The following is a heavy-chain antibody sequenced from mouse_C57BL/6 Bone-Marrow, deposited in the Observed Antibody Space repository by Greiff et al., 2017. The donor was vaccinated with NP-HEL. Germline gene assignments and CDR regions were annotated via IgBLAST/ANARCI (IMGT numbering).Heavy chain of an antibody. V-gene: IGHV1-63*01. CDR2: IYPGGGYT. D-gene: IGHD1-1*01. CDR3: ARASYWVYFDY. Sequence: VQLQQSGAELVRPGTSVKMSCKASGYTFTNYWIGWAKQRPGHGLEWIGDIYPGGGYTNYNEKFKGKATLTSDKSSSTAYMQFSSLTSEDSAIYYCARASYWVYFDYWGQGTTLTVSS. J-gene: IGHJ2*01. CDR1: GYTFTNYW.